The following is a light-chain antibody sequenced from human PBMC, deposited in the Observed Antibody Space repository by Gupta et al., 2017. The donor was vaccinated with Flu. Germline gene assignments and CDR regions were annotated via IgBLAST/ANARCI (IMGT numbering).Light chain of an antibody. V-gene: IGLV2-14*01. J-gene: IGLJ2*01. CDR2: EVS. CDR1: SGDIGGYKY. CDR3: CSYEAYYK. Sequence: SVLTQPASVSGSPGQSITISCTGTSGDIGGYKYVSWYQQHPGKAPKLIIYEVSNRPSGVSNRFSGSKSGNTAFLTISGLQVEDEAQYYCCSYEAYYKFGGGTKLTVL.